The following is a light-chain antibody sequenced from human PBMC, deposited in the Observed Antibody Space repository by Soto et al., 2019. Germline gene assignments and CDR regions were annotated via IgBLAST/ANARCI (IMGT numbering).Light chain of an antibody. CDR3: QSYDSSLSGYV. V-gene: IGLV1-40*01. CDR2: GNS. Sequence: QSALTQPPSVSGAPGQRVPIPCTGSSSNIGAGYDVHWYQQLPGTAPKLLIYGNSNRPSGVPDRFSGSKSGTSASLAITGLQAEDEADYYCQSYDSSLSGYVFGTGTKVTVL. J-gene: IGLJ1*01. CDR1: SSNIGAGYD.